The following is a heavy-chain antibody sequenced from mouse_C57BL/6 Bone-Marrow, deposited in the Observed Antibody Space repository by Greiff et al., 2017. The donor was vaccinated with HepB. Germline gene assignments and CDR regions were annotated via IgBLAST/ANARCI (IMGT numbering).Heavy chain of an antibody. CDR2: IYPGDGDT. CDR3: ARGDYYGSSYVEYAMDY. D-gene: IGHD1-1*01. CDR1: GYAFSSSW. Sequence: VKLMESGPELVKPGASVKISCKASGYAFSSSWMNWVKQRPGKGLEWIGRIYPGDGDTNYNGKFKGKATLTADKSSSTAYMQLSSLTSEDSAVYFCARGDYYGSSYVEYAMDYWGQGTSVTVSS. V-gene: IGHV1-82*01. J-gene: IGHJ4*01.